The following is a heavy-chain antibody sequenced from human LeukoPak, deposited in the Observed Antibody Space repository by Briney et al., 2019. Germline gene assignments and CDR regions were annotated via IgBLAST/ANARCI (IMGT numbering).Heavy chain of an antibody. Sequence: SETLSLTCTVSAVSISSYYWRWIRQPPGKGLECIGYIYYSGSTNYNPSLKSRVTISVDTSKNQFSLKLSSVTAADTAVYYCARVGGSGSYYYAMDVWGQGTTVTVSS. CDR1: AVSISSYY. D-gene: IGHD3-10*01. CDR3: ARVGGSGSYYYAMDV. J-gene: IGHJ6*02. CDR2: IYYSGST. V-gene: IGHV4-59*01.